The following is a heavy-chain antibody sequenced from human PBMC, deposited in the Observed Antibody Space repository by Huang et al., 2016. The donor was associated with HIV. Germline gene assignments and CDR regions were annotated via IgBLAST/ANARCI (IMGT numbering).Heavy chain of an antibody. CDR2: IDFSGTT. D-gene: IGHD3-3*01. V-gene: IGHV4-39*01. Sequence: QLHLQESGPGLVKPSETLSLMCAVSGGSISSSTYYWGWIRQPPGKGLEWIATIDFSGTTYYNPSLKSRVAISVDTSKNQLSLKLTSVAAADTAVYYCVRQRGGVGYHFLSGYYNWFGGFDIWGQGTTVTVSS. CDR1: GGSISSSTYY. J-gene: IGHJ3*02. CDR3: VRQRGGVGYHFLSGYYNWFGGFDI.